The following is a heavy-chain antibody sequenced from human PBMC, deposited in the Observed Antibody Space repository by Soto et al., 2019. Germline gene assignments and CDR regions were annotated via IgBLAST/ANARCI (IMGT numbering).Heavy chain of an antibody. J-gene: IGHJ6*02. V-gene: IGHV1-69*06. CDR1: GGTFSSYA. D-gene: IGHD2-15*01. CDR2: IIPIFGTA. Sequence: QVQLVQSGAEVKKPGSSVKVSCKASGGTFSSYAISWVRQAPGQGLEWMGGIIPIFGTANYAQKFQGRVAITGDKSTCTAYMALSRLRSGDTAVYYCATGYCSGGSCYALDDQLAPRYYYDYGMDVWGQGTTVTVSS. CDR3: ATGYCSGGSCYALDDQLAPRYYYDYGMDV.